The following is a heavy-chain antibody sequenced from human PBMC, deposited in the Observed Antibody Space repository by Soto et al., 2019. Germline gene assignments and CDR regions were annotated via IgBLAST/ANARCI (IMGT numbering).Heavy chain of an antibody. Sequence: QVQLVESGGGVVQPGRSLRLSCAASGFTFSSYAMHWVHQAPGKGLEWVAVISYDGSNKYYADSVKGRFTISRDNPKNTLYLQMNSLRAEDTAVYYCARAVKSGWYYGTGYWGQGTLVTVSS. J-gene: IGHJ4*02. D-gene: IGHD6-19*01. V-gene: IGHV3-30-3*01. CDR2: ISYDGSNK. CDR3: ARAVKSGWYYGTGY. CDR1: GFTFSSYA.